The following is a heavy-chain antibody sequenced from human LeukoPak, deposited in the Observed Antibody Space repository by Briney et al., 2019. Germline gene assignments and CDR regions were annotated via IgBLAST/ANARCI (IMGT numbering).Heavy chain of an antibody. CDR2: ISYDGSNK. V-gene: IGHV3-30*04. J-gene: IGHJ6*03. CDR1: GFTFSSYA. CDR3: AKDPRAAGPYYYYYYMDV. D-gene: IGHD6-13*01. Sequence: PGRSLRLSCAASGFTFSSYAMHWVRQAPGKGLEWVALISYDGSNKYYADSVKGRFTISRDNSKNTLYLQMNSLRADDTAMYYCAKDPRAAGPYYYYYYMDVWGQGTTVTVSS.